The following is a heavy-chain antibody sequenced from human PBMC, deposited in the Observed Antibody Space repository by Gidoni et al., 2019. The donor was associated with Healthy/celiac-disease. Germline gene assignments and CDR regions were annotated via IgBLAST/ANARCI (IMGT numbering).Heavy chain of an antibody. CDR1: GYTFTGYY. Sequence: QVQLVQSGAAVKQPGASVKVSCKASGYTFTGYYMPWVRQAPGQGLEWMGGINHNRCGTNYAQKFQGRGTMTRDTAISTAYMELSRLRSDDTAVYYCARGVIQDSGYEPLDYWGQGTLVTVSS. V-gene: IGHV1-2*02. D-gene: IGHD5-12*01. CDR3: ARGVIQDSGYEPLDY. CDR2: INHNRCGT. J-gene: IGHJ4*02.